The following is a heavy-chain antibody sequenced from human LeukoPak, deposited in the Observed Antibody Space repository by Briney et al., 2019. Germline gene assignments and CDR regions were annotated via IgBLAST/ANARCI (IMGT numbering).Heavy chain of an antibody. CDR2: IYPGDSDT. V-gene: IGHV5-51*01. J-gene: IGHJ3*02. CDR1: GSTFTSYW. Sequence: PGASLQISCQGSGSTFTSYWIGWVRQVPGKGVEWMGIIYPGDSDTRYSPTFQGQVTISADKSISTAYLQWSSLKASDTAMYYCARPPQQLVQGDAFDIWGQGTMVTVSS. CDR3: ARPPQQLVQGDAFDI. D-gene: IGHD6-13*01.